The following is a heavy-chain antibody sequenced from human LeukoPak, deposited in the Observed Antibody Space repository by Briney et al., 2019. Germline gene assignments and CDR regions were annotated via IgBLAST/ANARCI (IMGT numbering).Heavy chain of an antibody. D-gene: IGHD4-23*01. Sequence: PGGSLRLSCAASGFTFSDFPMIWVRQAPGKGLEWVSSIFPSSDEIHYADSVKGRFTISRDNSRSTLSLRMDSLRVEDTALYYCTKDLRYYYADNHSIMDEHDYWGQGTLVTVSS. CDR1: GFTFSDFP. CDR3: TKDLRYYYADNHSIMDEHDY. CDR2: IFPSSDEI. J-gene: IGHJ4*02. V-gene: IGHV3-23*01.